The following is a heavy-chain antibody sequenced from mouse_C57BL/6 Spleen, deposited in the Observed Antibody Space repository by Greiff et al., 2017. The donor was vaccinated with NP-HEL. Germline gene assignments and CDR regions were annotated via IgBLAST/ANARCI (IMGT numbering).Heavy chain of an antibody. J-gene: IGHJ2*01. CDR2: IYPYNGVS. CDR3: ARGLGAPDY. V-gene: IGHV1-31*01. Sequence: VQLQQSGPELVKPGASVKRDGKEEGEEGKGEERQGGKKREGKRRDVIGYIYPYNGVSSYNQKFKGKATLTVDKSSSTAYMELRSLTSEDSAVYYCARGLGAPDYWGQGTTLTVSS. CDR1: GEEGKGEE. D-gene: IGHD4-1*01.